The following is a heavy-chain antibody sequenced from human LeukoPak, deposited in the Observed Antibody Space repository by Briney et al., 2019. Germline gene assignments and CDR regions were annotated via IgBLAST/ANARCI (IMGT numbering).Heavy chain of an antibody. CDR1: GGSISSSSYS. Sequence: SETLSLTCTVSGGSISSSSYSWGWIRQPPGKGLEWIGSIYYSGSTYYNPSLKSRVTISVDTSKNQFSLKLSSVTAADTAVYYCARHGTMTPVDYWGQGTLVTVSS. V-gene: IGHV4-39*01. CDR3: ARHGTMTPVDY. J-gene: IGHJ4*02. CDR2: IYYSGST. D-gene: IGHD1-7*01.